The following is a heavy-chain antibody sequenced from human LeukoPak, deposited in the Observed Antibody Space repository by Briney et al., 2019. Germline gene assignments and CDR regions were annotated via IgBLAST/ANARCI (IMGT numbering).Heavy chain of an antibody. V-gene: IGHV1-8*03. Sequence: ASVKVSCKASGYTFTSYDINWVRQATGQGLEWMGWMNPNSGNTGYAQKFQGRVTITRNASISTAYMELSSLRSEDTAVYYCARSGSLSRPFDIWGQGTMVTVSS. CDR1: GYTFTSYD. CDR3: ARSGSLSRPFDI. CDR2: MNPNSGNT. J-gene: IGHJ3*02. D-gene: IGHD2-21*01.